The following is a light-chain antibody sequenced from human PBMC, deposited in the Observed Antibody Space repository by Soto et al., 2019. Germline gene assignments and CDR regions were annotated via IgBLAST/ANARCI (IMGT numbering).Light chain of an antibody. J-gene: IGLJ3*02. Sequence: QSVLTQPPSASGTPGQRVTISCSGSSSNIGSHFVNWYHQVAGTAPKLLIHSDNQRPSGVPDRFSGSKSGTSASLAISGLQSGDEADYYCATWDDTLNGRVFGGGTKVTVL. V-gene: IGLV1-44*01. CDR1: SSNIGSHF. CDR3: ATWDDTLNGRV. CDR2: SDN.